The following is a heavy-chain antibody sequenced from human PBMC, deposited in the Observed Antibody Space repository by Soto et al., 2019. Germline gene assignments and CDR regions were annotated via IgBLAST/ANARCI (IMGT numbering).Heavy chain of an antibody. V-gene: IGHV3-30-3*01. J-gene: IGHJ6*02. CDR3: SRGDREDTAVVIGARPGEYGMDV. CDR1: GFTFSIYA. Sequence: QVQLVESGGGVVQPGRSLRLSCAASGFTFSIYAMHWVRQAPGEGLEWVAVISYDGARKAYTNSVEGRFTISRDTSKNTLYLQMNSLRVEDTAAYYCSRGDREDTAVVIGARPGEYGMDVWGQGTTVTVSS. CDR2: ISYDGARK. D-gene: IGHD2-15*01.